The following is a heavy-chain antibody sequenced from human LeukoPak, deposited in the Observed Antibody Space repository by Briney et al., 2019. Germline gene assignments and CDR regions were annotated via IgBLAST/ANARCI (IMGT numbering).Heavy chain of an antibody. CDR2: IWYDGSNK. CDR3: AKDTIRDGYNFYY. Sequence: GRSLRLSCAASGFTFSSYGMHWVRQAPGKGLEGVAVIWYDGSNKYYADSVKGRFTISRDNSKNTLYLQMNSLRAEDTAVYYCAKDTIRDGYNFYYWGQGTLVTVSS. CDR1: GFTFSSYG. J-gene: IGHJ4*02. V-gene: IGHV3-33*06. D-gene: IGHD5-24*01.